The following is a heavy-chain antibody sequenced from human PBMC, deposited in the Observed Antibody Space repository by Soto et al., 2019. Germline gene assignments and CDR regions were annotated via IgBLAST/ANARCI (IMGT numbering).Heavy chain of an antibody. D-gene: IGHD2-21*01. V-gene: IGHV3-9*01. CDR2: ISRNSGNI. CDR3: ASTGDRQGDY. CDR1: GFTFHDYD. J-gene: IGHJ4*02. Sequence: EVQLVESGGGLVQPGRSLRLSCAASGFTFHDYDMHWVRQPPGKGLEWVSGISRNSGNIGYADSVKGRFTISRDNAKNSLYLQMNSVRAEDTALYYCASTGDRQGDYWVQGTLVAVSS.